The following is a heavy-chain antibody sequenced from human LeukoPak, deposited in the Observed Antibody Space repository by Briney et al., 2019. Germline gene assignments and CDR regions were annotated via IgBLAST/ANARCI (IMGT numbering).Heavy chain of an antibody. J-gene: IGHJ4*02. CDR1: GFTFRSYG. CDR2: IWYDGSKK. Sequence: GGSLRLSCAASGFTFRSYGMHWVRQGPGKGLEWVAVIWYDGSKKYYADSVNGRFTISRDNSKNTLYLQMNSLRAEDTAVYYCARDNYYDSSGYCDYWGQGTLVTVSS. V-gene: IGHV3-33*01. D-gene: IGHD3-22*01. CDR3: ARDNYYDSSGYCDY.